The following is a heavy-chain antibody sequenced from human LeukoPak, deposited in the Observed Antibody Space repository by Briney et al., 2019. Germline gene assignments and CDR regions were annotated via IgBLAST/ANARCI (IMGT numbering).Heavy chain of an antibody. CDR2: IWYDGSNE. J-gene: IGHJ2*01. D-gene: IGHD2-15*01. CDR3: ALYCSGGRCSLRDL. Sequence: GRSLRLSCAASGFTFSTYVMHWVRQAPGKGLEWVAVIWYDGSNEFYADSVKGRFTISRDNSKNTLYLQMNSLRAEDTAVYYCALYCSGGRCSLRDLWGRGTLVTVSS. V-gene: IGHV3-33*01. CDR1: GFTFSTYV.